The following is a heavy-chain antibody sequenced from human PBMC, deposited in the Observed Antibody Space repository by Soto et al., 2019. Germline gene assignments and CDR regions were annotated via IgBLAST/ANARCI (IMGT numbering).Heavy chain of an antibody. D-gene: IGHD3-22*01. CDR3: AGHSSGVPGYYYGMDV. V-gene: IGHV1-69*12. Sequence: QVQLVQSGAEVKKPGSSVKVSCKASGGTFSSYAISWVRQAPGQGLEWMGGIIPIFGTADYAQKFQGRVTITADESTSTAYMELSSMRSEDTAVYYCAGHSSGVPGYYYGMDVWGQGTTVTVSS. CDR1: GGTFSSYA. CDR2: IIPIFGTA. J-gene: IGHJ6*02.